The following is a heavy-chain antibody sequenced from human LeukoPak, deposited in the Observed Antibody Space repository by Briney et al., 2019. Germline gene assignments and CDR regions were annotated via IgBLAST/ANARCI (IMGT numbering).Heavy chain of an antibody. CDR2: IYYSGST. Sequence: PSETLSLTCTVSGGSISSSSYYWGWIRQPPGKGLEWIGSIYYSGSTYYNPSLKSRVTMSVDTSKNQFSLKLSSVTAADTAVYYCASEDAFDIWGQGTMVTVSS. CDR1: GGSISSSSYY. J-gene: IGHJ3*02. V-gene: IGHV4-39*01. CDR3: ASEDAFDI.